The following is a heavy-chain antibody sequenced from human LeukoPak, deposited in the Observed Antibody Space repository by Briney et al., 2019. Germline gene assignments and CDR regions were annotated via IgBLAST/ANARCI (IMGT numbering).Heavy chain of an antibody. CDR1: GYTFTGYY. V-gene: IGHV1-2*02. CDR3: ARDLGQWLVPEYWFDP. J-gene: IGHJ5*02. Sequence: ASVKVSCKASGYTFTGYYMHWVRQAPGQGLEWMGWINPNSGDTNYVQKFQGRVTVTRDTSISTAYMELSRLRSDDTAVYYCARDLGQWLVPEYWFDPWGQGTLVTVSS. D-gene: IGHD6-19*01. CDR2: INPNSGDT.